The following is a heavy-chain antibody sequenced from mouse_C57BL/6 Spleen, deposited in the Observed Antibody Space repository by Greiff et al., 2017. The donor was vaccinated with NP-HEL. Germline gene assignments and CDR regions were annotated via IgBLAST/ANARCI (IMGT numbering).Heavy chain of an antibody. CDR2: IYPRDGST. J-gene: IGHJ1*03. CDR1: GYTFTDHT. Sequence: VQLQQSDAELVKPGASVKISCKVSGYTFTDHTIHWMKQRPEQGLEWIGYIYPRDGSTKYNEKFKGKATLTADKSSSTAYMQLNSLTSEDSAVYFCAKRRYSNLWYFDVWGTGTTVTVSS. CDR3: AKRRYSNLWYFDV. D-gene: IGHD2-5*01. V-gene: IGHV1-78*01.